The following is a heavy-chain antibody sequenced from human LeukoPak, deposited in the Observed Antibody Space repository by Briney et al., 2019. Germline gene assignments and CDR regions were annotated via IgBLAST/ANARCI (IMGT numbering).Heavy chain of an antibody. CDR1: GSTFSSYS. Sequence: GGSLRLSCAASGSTFSSYSMNWVRQAPGKGLEWVSSISSSSSYIYYADSVKGRFTISRDNAKNSLYLQMNSLRAEDTAVYYCARAHGDYVGPSSYWGQGTLVTVSS. CDR2: ISSSSSYI. V-gene: IGHV3-21*01. CDR3: ARAHGDYVGPSSY. J-gene: IGHJ4*02. D-gene: IGHD4-17*01.